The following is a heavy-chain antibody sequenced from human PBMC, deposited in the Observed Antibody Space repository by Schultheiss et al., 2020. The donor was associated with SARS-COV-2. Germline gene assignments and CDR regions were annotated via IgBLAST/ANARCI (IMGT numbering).Heavy chain of an antibody. V-gene: IGHV4-61*01. J-gene: IGHJ4*02. CDR2: IYYSGST. D-gene: IGHD3-9*01. CDR1: GGSVSSGSYY. Sequence: SETLSLTCTVSGGSVSSGSYYWSWIRQPPGKGLEWIGYIYYSGSTNYNPSLKSRVTISVDTSKNQFPLKLSSVTAADTAVYYCASSKRVASLRYFDWWGQGTLVTVSS. CDR3: ASSKRVASLRYFDW.